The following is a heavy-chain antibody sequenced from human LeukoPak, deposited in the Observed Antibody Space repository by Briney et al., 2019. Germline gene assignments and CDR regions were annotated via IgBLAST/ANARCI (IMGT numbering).Heavy chain of an antibody. J-gene: IGHJ4*02. CDR3: ARNSSSWFDY. V-gene: IGHV4-38-2*01. D-gene: IGHD6-13*01. Sequence: SETLSLTCGVSGYSISSGDYWGWIRQPPGKGLEWIGSIYHSGSTHYNPSLKSRVTISVDTSRNQFSLKLSSVTAADTAVYYCARNSSSWFDYWGQGTLVTVSS. CDR2: IYHSGST. CDR1: GYSISSGDY.